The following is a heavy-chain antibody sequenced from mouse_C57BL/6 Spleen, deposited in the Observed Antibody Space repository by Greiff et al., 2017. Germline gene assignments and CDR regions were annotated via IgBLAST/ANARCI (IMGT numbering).Heavy chain of an antibody. J-gene: IGHJ4*01. Sequence: EVQLQQSGAELVRPGASVKLSCTASGFNIKDDYMHWVKQRPEQGLEWIGWIDPGNGDTEYASKFQGKATITADTSSNTAYLQLSRLTSEDTAVYYCITGDYPYYYARDDWGQGTSVTGSS. V-gene: IGHV14-4*01. CDR2: IDPGNGDT. CDR1: GFNIKDDY. CDR3: ITGDYPYYYARDD. D-gene: IGHD2-4*01.